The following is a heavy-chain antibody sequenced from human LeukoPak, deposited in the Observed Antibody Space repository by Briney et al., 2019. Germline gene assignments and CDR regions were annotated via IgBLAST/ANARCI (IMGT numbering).Heavy chain of an antibody. CDR2: VNTDGYST. CDR3: ATDRPGRI. J-gene: IGHJ4*02. CDR1: GFNFNRYW. V-gene: IGHV3-74*01. Sequence: GGSLRLSCAAFGFNFNRYWMHWVHQAPGKGLVWVSRVNTDGYSTRYADSVKGRFTISRDNAKDTVFLQMNSLSAEDTAVYYCATDRPGRIWGQGTLVTVSS. D-gene: IGHD1-14*01.